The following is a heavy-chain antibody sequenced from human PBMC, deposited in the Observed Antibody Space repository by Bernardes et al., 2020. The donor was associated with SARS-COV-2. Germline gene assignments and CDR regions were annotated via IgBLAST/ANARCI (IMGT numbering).Heavy chain of an antibody. Sequence: FCASSGFTFSNYWMHWVHQGPGKGLVWVSRINSDGSSTSYADSVKGRFTISRDNAKNTLYLQMNSLRAEDTAVYYCARENVYNYGSPFDYWGQGTLVTVSS. J-gene: IGHJ4*02. CDR2: INSDGSST. D-gene: IGHD5-18*01. CDR3: ARENVYNYGSPFDY. V-gene: IGHV3-74*01. CDR1: GFTFSNYW.